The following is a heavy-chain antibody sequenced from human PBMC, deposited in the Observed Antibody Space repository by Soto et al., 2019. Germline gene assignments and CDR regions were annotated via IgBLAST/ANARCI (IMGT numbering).Heavy chain of an antibody. CDR1: GFTFKSHA. CDR2: IHTGGETT. J-gene: IGHJ6*02. CDR3: VKGRAKHCSGRTCGLWMDL. D-gene: IGHD6-19*01. V-gene: IGHV3-64D*06. Sequence: GGSLRLSCSASGFTFKSHAMHWVRQAPGKGLEYVSSIHTGGETTFYADAVKGRFIVSRDNSNNTLDLQMTSLKYEDSGVYYCVKGRAKHCSGRTCGLWMDLWGQGTTVTVS.